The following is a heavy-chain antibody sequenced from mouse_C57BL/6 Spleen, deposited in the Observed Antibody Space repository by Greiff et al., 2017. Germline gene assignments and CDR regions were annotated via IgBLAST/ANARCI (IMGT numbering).Heavy chain of an antibody. D-gene: IGHD1-1*01. CDR1: GFTFSDYG. J-gene: IGHJ2*01. CDR2: ISSGSSTI. Sequence: DVMLVESGGGLVKPGGSLKLSCAASGFTFSDYGMHWVRQAPEKGLEWVAYISSGSSTIYYADTVKGRFTISRDNAKTTLFLQMTSLRSEDTAMYYCARRNYYDYFDYWGQGTTLTVSS. CDR3: ARRNYYDYFDY. V-gene: IGHV5-17*01.